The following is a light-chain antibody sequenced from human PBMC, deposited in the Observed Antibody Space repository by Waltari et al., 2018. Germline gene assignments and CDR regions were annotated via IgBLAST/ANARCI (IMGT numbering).Light chain of an antibody. V-gene: IGLV4-69*01. J-gene: IGLJ2*01. CDR3: QTWDTDSYVI. CDR2: LNTDGSH. Sequence: QLVLTQSPSASASLGASVTPTCTLSSGHSTYAIAWHQQQPEKGPRYLMKLNTDGSHNEGDGIPDRFSGSSSGAERYLTISSLQSEDEADYYCQTWDTDSYVIFGGGTKLTVL. CDR1: SGHSTYA.